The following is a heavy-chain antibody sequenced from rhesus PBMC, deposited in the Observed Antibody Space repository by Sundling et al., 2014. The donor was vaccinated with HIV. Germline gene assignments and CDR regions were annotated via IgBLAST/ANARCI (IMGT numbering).Heavy chain of an antibody. CDR2: INPSNGNT. D-gene: IGHD2-21*01. CDR1: GYTFTSYS. V-gene: IGHV1-200*01. CDR3: ARGDYCSGGGCYVGWYFDL. Sequence: QVQLVQSGAEVKKPGASVKLSCKASGYTFTSYSINWVRQAPGQGLEWMGWINPSNGNTDYAQNFQGRVTMTRDTSASTAYMDLSSLRSEDTAVYYCARGDYCSGGGCYVGWYFDLWGPGTPXTISS. J-gene: IGHJ2*01.